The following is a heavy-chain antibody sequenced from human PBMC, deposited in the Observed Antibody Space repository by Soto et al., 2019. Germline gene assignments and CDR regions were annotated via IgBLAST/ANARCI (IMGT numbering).Heavy chain of an antibody. CDR1: GFTFDKYA. CDR3: AKDTGPN. CDR2: ISWNSHTI. J-gene: IGHJ4*02. V-gene: IGHV3-9*01. Sequence: EVQLVESGGGLVQPWLSLIRSCAASGFTFDKYAMHWVRQAPGKGLEWVSGISWNSHTIAYADSVKGRFTISRDNAKNSLYLQMNSLRAEDTAFYYCAKDTGPNWGQGTLVTVS.